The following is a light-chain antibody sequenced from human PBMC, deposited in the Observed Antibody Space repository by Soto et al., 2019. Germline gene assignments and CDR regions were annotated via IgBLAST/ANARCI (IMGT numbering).Light chain of an antibody. V-gene: IGKV3-11*01. CDR2: DAS. Sequence: EIVLTQSPGTLSLSPGERATLSCRASQSVSNNLAWYQQRPGQAPRLLIHDASHRAAGIPARFSGSGFGTDFTLTISSLEPEDAAVYYCQQRSNWPPITFGQGTRLEIK. J-gene: IGKJ5*01. CDR1: QSVSNN. CDR3: QQRSNWPPIT.